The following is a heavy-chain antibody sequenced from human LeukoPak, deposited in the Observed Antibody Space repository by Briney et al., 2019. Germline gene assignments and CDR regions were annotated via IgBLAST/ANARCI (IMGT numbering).Heavy chain of an antibody. V-gene: IGHV3-23*01. D-gene: IGHD3-22*01. Sequence: GGSLRLSCAASGFTFSSYAMSWVRQAPGKGLEWVSAISGSGGSTYYADSVKGRFAISSDNSKNTLYLQMNSLRAEDTAVYYCANAPVTYYYDSSGPDYWGQGTLVAVSS. J-gene: IGHJ4*02. CDR2: ISGSGGST. CDR1: GFTFSSYA. CDR3: ANAPVTYYYDSSGPDY.